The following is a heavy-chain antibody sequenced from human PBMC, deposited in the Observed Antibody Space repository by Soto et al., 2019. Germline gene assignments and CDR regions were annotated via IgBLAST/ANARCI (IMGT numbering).Heavy chain of an antibody. Sequence: GASVKVSCKASGYTFTGYYMHWVRQAPGQGLEWMGWINPNSGGTNYAQKFQGRVTMTRDTSISTAYMELSRLRSDDTAVYYCARDRKYCSGGSCPNGWSDPWGQGTLVTVS. V-gene: IGHV1-2*02. D-gene: IGHD2-15*01. CDR1: GYTFTGYY. J-gene: IGHJ5*02. CDR2: INPNSGGT. CDR3: ARDRKYCSGGSCPNGWSDP.